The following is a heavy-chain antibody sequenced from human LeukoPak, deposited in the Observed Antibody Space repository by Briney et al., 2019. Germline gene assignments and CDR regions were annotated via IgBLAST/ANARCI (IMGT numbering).Heavy chain of an antibody. Sequence: PGGSLRLPCAASGFTFSSYSMNWVRQAPGKGLVWVSRISGDGSTTTYADSVKGRFTISRDNAKNTLYLQMNSLRADDTAVYYCARVNYGGNFDYWGQGTLVTVSS. CDR1: GFTFSSYS. V-gene: IGHV3-74*01. J-gene: IGHJ4*02. CDR2: ISGDGSTT. CDR3: ARVNYGGNFDY. D-gene: IGHD4-23*01.